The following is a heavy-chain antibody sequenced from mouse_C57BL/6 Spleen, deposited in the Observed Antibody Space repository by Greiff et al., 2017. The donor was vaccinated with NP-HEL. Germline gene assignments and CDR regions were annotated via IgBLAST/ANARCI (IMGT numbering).Heavy chain of an antibody. D-gene: IGHD3-3*01. Sequence: EVHLVESGGGLVQPGGSLKLSCAASGFTFSDYYMYWVRQTPEKRLEWVAYISNGGGSTYYPDTVKGRFTISRDNAKNTLYLQMSRLKSEDTAMYYCARHGRDVGAMDYWGQGTSVTVSS. CDR1: GFTFSDYY. CDR3: ARHGRDVGAMDY. CDR2: ISNGGGST. V-gene: IGHV5-12*01. J-gene: IGHJ4*01.